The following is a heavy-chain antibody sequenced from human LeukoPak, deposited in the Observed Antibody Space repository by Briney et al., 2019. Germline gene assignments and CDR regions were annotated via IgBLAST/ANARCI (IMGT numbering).Heavy chain of an antibody. CDR2: IYYSGST. Sequence: PSETLSLTCTVSGGSISGYYWSWIRQPPGKGLEWIGYIYYSGSTNYNPSLKSRVTISVDTSKNQFSLKLSSVTAADTAVYYCAREIPSVDYGDYLGYFDYWGQGTLVTVSS. CDR3: AREIPSVDYGDYLGYFDY. J-gene: IGHJ4*02. CDR1: GGSISGYY. V-gene: IGHV4-59*12. D-gene: IGHD4-17*01.